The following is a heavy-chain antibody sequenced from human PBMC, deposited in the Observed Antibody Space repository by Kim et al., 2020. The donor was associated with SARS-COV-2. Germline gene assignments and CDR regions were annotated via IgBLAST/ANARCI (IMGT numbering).Heavy chain of an antibody. CDR3: AKKMGSGTFFYLDV. V-gene: IGHV3-23*01. D-gene: IGHD3-10*01. J-gene: IGHJ2*01. CDR2: IGSGGNP. Sequence: LSLTCATSGFTFTTYAMNWIRQAPGKGLEWVSTIGSGGNPYYPDSVKGRFSVSRDISKNTLYLQMNSLRAEDTAIYYCAKKMGSGTFFYLDVWGRGTLVTVSS. CDR1: GFTFTTYA.